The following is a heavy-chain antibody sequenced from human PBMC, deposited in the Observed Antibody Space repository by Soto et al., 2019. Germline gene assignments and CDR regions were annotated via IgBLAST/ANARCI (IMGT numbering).Heavy chain of an antibody. D-gene: IGHD3-10*01. J-gene: IGHJ6*02. CDR1: GGSFSDYN. V-gene: IGHV4-34*01. Sequence: SETLSLTCAVYGGSFSDYNWSWIRQPPGKGLEWIGEINQSGSTNYNPSLKSRVTISVDKSKNQFSLKLSSVTAADTAVYYCARVVYYYDSGRPRMDVWGQGTTVTVSS. CDR2: INQSGST. CDR3: ARVVYYYDSGRPRMDV.